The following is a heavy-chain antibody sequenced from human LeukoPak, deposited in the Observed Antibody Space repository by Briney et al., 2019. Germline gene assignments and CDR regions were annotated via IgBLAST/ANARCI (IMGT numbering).Heavy chain of an antibody. CDR2: ISGSGGST. D-gene: IGHD5-12*01. J-gene: IGHJ6*03. V-gene: IGHV3-23*01. CDR1: GFTFSSYG. Sequence: PGGTLRLSCAASGFTFSSYGMSWVRQAPGKGLEWVSAISGSGGSTYYADSVKGRFTISRDNSKNTLYLQMNSLRAEDTAVYYCAKDSDSGYDPYYYYYMDVRGKGTTVTISS. CDR3: AKDSDSGYDPYYYYYMDV.